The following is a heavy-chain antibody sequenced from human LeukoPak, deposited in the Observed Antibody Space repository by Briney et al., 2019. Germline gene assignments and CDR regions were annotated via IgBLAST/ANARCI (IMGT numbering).Heavy chain of an antibody. D-gene: IGHD3-9*01. CDR3: ASVGYDILTGLSCFDY. CDR1: GGPISSYY. Sequence: AETLSLTCTVSGGPISSYYWSWIRQPAGKGLEWIGRIYTSGSTNYNPSLKSRVTMSADTSKNQFPLKLSSVTAADTAVYYCASVGYDILTGLSCFDYWGQGTLVTVSS. CDR2: IYTSGST. J-gene: IGHJ4*02. V-gene: IGHV4-4*07.